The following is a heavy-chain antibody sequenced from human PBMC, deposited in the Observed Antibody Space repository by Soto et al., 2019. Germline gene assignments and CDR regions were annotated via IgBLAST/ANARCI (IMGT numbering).Heavy chain of an antibody. CDR2: IYPGDSDT. V-gene: IGHV5-51*01. D-gene: IGHD4-17*01. J-gene: IGHJ6*02. CDR3: ARGDPDYGGNGVGV. CDR1: GYTFTNYW. Sequence: GESLKISCKGSGYTFTNYWIGWVRQMPGKGPEWMGIIYPGDSDTKYNPSFQGQVTISADKSITTTYLQWSSLKASDTAIYYCARGDPDYGGNGVGVWGQGTTVTVSS.